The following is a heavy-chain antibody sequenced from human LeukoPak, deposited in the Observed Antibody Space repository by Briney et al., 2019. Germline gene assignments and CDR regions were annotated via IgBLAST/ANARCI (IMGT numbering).Heavy chain of an antibody. CDR2: IYYSGST. CDR3: ARDGYILTGGDAFDI. V-gene: IGHV4-59*01. D-gene: IGHD3-9*01. J-gene: IGHJ3*02. Sequence: PSGTLSLTCTVSGDSISSFYWNWIRQPPGKGLEWIGHIYYSGSTNYNPSLKSRVTISVDTSKNQFSLKLSSVTAADTAVYYCARDGYILTGGDAFDIWGQGTMVTVSS. CDR1: GDSISSFY.